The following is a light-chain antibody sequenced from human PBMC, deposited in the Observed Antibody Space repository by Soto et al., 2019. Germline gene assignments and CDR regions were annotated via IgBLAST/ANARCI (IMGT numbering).Light chain of an antibody. CDR2: EVS. CDR1: SSDVGGYNY. V-gene: IGLV2-14*01. J-gene: IGLJ1*01. Sequence: QSVLTQPASVSGSPGQSITISCTGTSSDVGGYNYVSWYQQHPGKAPKLMIYEVSNRPSGVSNRFSGSKSGNTASLTISGLQAEDEADYYRSSYKSSSTLEVFGTGTKVTVL. CDR3: SSYKSSSTLEV.